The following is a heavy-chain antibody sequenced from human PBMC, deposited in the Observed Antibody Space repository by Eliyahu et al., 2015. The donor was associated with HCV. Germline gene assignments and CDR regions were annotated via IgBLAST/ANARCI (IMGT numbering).Heavy chain of an antibody. D-gene: IGHD3-16*01. CDR2: ISYDGSNK. Sequence: QVQLVESGGGVVQPGRSLXLXCAAXGFTFVGIGMHWVGQAPGKGLEWVAVISYDGSNKYYADSVKGRFTISRDNSKNTLYLQMNSLRAEDTAVYYCAKPQFGVWGSFYWGQGTLVTVSS. CDR3: AKPQFGVWGSFY. J-gene: IGHJ4*02. CDR1: GFTFVGIG. V-gene: IGHV3-30*18.